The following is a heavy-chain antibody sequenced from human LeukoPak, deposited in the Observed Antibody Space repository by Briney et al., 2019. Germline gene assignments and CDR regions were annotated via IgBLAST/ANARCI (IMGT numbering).Heavy chain of an antibody. D-gene: IGHD2-21*01. CDR1: GDSVSSTSAA. CDR2: TYYLSKWYN. V-gene: IGHV6-1*01. J-gene: IGHJ2*01. Sequence: SQSLSLTCAVSGDSVSSTSAAWNCVRQSPSRGLEWLGRTYYLSKWYNEYAVFVKSRISINADTSSNHLSLQLTSVTTEDTGVYYCARWHNSGRYFDLWGRGTLVTVSS. CDR3: ARWHNSGRYFDL.